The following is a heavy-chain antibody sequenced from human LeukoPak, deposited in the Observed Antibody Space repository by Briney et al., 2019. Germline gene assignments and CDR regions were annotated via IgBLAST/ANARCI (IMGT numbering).Heavy chain of an antibody. CDR2: IYYSGST. D-gene: IGHD6-19*01. CDR3: ARGRAGTSKGRFDP. V-gene: IGHV4-39*07. Sequence: SETLSLTCAVSGGSISSSSYYWGWIRQPPGKGLEWIGSIYYSGSTYYNPSLKSRVTISVDTSKNQFSLKLSSVTAADTAVYYCARGRAGTSKGRFDPWGQGTLVTVSS. CDR1: GGSISSSSYY. J-gene: IGHJ5*02.